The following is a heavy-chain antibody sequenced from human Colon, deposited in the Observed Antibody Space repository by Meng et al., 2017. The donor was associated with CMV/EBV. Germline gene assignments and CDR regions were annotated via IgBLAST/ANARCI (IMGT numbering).Heavy chain of an antibody. V-gene: IGHV1-8*02. J-gene: IGHJ6*02. CDR3: ARLRVQLWLRVGYYYYGMDV. CDR2: MNPNSGNT. CDR1: GYTFNSYG. Sequence: ASVKVSCKASGYTFNSYGINWVRQAPGQGLEWMGWMNPNSGNTGYAQKFQGRVTMTRNTSISTAYMELSSLRSEDTAVYYCARLRVQLWLRVGYYYYGMDVWGQGTTVTVSS. D-gene: IGHD5-18*01.